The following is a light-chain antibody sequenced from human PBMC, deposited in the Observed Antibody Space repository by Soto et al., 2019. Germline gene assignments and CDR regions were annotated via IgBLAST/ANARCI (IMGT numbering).Light chain of an antibody. J-gene: IGKJ2*01. CDR2: GAS. Sequence: DIQMTQSPSSLSASVGDRVTITCRASQSIRSYLNWYHQKPGKTPQLLIYGASNLQSGAPSRFTGSGSGTHFPLTTSVFQPEDFATNYVQQGNPTPYPLGQGTNLRSN. CDR1: QSIRSY. CDR3: QQGNPTPYP. V-gene: IGKV1-39*01.